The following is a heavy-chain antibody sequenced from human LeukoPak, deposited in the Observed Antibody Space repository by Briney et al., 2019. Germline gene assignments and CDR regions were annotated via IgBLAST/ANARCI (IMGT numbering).Heavy chain of an antibody. CDR2: ISSSSSYI. CDR3: ARDSPGYCSGGSCYGLDY. CDR1: GFTFSSYS. D-gene: IGHD2-15*01. Sequence: GGSLRLSCAASGFTFSSYSMNWVRQAPGKGLEWVSPISSSSSYIYYADSVKGRFTISRDNAKNSLYLQMNSLRAEDTAVYYCARDSPGYCSGGSCYGLDYWGQGTLVTVAS. V-gene: IGHV3-21*01. J-gene: IGHJ4*02.